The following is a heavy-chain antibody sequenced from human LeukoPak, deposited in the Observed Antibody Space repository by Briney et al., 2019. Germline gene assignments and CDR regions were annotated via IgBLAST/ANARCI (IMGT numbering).Heavy chain of an antibody. CDR2: ISSSNSYI. CDR3: ARGSGGALDY. Sequence: GGSLRLSYAASGFTFSSYSMNWVRQAPGKGLEWVSSISSSNSYIYYADSVKGRFTISRDNAKNSLYLQMDSLRAEDTAVYYCARGSGGALDYWGQGTLVTVSS. CDR1: GFTFSSYS. J-gene: IGHJ4*02. D-gene: IGHD1-26*01. V-gene: IGHV3-21*01.